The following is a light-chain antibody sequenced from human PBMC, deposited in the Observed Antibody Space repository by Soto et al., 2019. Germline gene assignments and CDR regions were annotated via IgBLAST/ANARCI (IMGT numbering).Light chain of an antibody. CDR2: NAS. CDR1: QSVGSS. Sequence: EIMMTQSPATLSVSPGERATLSCRASQSVGSSLAWYQQRPGQTPRLLIFNASTRASGIPTRFSGSGSGADFSLATSSLQSEDFAVYYCQQYNVWWTFGQGTKVE. V-gene: IGKV3-15*01. CDR3: QQYNVWWT. J-gene: IGKJ1*01.